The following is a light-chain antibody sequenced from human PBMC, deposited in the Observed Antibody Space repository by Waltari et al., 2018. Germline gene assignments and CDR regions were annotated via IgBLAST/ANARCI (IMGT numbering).Light chain of an antibody. Sequence: QSALTQPASVSGSPGQSITISCTGTSSDVGGYNYVSWYQQHPGKAPKLMIYDVSNRPSGVVKRFSCSKSGNTASLTISGLQAEDEADYYCSSYTSSSTLLYVFGTGTKVTVL. CDR3: SSYTSSSTLLYV. CDR1: SSDVGGYNY. J-gene: IGLJ1*01. V-gene: IGLV2-14*03. CDR2: DVS.